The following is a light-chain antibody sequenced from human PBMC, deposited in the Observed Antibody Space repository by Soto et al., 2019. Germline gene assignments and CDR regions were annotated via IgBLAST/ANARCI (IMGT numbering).Light chain of an antibody. V-gene: IGKV1-39*01. J-gene: IGKJ2*01. CDR2: AAS. CDR3: QQSSFTGYT. Sequence: DIQMTQSPSSLSASVGDRVTITCRASQNIGTSLNWYQQRPGKAPQVLIYAASSLQSGVSSRFRGSGSGTNFTRTVSSLQTEDFAIYYCQQSSFTGYTFGQGTNLDIK. CDR1: QNIGTS.